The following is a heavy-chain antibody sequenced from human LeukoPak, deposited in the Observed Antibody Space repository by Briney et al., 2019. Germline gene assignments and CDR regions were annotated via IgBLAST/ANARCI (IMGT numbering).Heavy chain of an antibody. V-gene: IGHV3-7*01. Sequence: PGGSLRLSCAASGFTFSSYWMSWVRQAPGKGLEWVANIKQDGSEKYYVDSVKGRFTISRDNAKNSLYLQMNSLRAEDTAVYYCALPTGDHAFDIWGQGTMVTVSS. J-gene: IGHJ3*02. CDR1: GFTFSSYW. CDR3: ALPTGDHAFDI. CDR2: IKQDGSEK. D-gene: IGHD7-27*01.